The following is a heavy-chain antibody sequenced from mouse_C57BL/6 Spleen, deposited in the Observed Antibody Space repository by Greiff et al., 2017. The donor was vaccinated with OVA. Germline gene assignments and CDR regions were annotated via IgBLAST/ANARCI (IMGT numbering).Heavy chain of an antibody. J-gene: IGHJ2*01. V-gene: IGHV1-18*01. CDR1: GYTFTDYN. D-gene: IGHD1-1*01. CDR2: INPNNGGT. CDR3: ARRDGSSYGGDFDY. Sequence: EVQLQQSGPELVKPGASVKIPCKASGYTFTDYNMDWVKQSHGKSLEWIGDINPNNGGTIYNQKFKGKATLTVDKSSSTAYMELRSLTSEDTAVYYCARRDGSSYGGDFDYWGQGTTLTVSS.